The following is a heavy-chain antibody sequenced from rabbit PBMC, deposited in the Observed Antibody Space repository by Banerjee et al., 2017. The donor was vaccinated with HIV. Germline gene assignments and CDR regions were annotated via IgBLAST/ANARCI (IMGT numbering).Heavy chain of an antibody. CDR2: IYAGSSGST. CDR1: GFTLSSYW. J-gene: IGHJ4*01. V-gene: IGHV1S40*01. CDR3: ARTIVESSYHDDFNL. Sequence: QSLEESGGDLVKPGASLTLTCTASGFTLSSYWMCWVRQAPGKGLEWIASIYAGSSGSTYYANWAKGRFTISKTSSTTVTLQMTSLTAADTATYFCARTIVESSYHDDFNLWGPGTLVT. D-gene: IGHD8-1*01.